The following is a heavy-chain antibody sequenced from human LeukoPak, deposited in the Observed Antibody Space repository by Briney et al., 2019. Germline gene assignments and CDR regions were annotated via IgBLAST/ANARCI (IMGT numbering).Heavy chain of an antibody. Sequence: ASVKVSCKASGYTFTSYGISWVRQAPGQGLEWMGWISAYNGNTNYAQKLQGRVTMTTDTSTSTAYMDMRSLRSDDTAVYDCARAGYSSSGYYSDYWGQGTLVTVSS. CDR1: GYTFTSYG. CDR2: ISAYNGNT. D-gene: IGHD6-13*01. J-gene: IGHJ4*02. CDR3: ARAGYSSSGYYSDY. V-gene: IGHV1-18*01.